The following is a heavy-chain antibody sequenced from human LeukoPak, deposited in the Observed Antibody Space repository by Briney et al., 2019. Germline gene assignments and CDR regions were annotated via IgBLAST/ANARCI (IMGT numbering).Heavy chain of an antibody. CDR1: GGSVSSSNYY. J-gene: IGHJ4*02. CDR2: IYDSGST. Sequence: SETLSLTCTVAGGSVSSSNYYWGWIRQPPGKGLEWIGSIYDSGSTYYNPSLKSRVTISVDTSKNQFSLKLSSVTAAGTAVYYCASDCSSISCYGSDYWGQGTLVTVSS. D-gene: IGHD2-2*01. V-gene: IGHV4-39*01. CDR3: ASDCSSISCYGSDY.